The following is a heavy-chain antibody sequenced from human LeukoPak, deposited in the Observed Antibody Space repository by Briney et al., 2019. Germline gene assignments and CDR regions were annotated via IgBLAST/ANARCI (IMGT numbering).Heavy chain of an antibody. D-gene: IGHD2-2*01. CDR3: AKDRGYCSSTSCPVDY. CDR1: GFTFSSYA. CDR2: ISGSGGST. V-gene: IGHV3-23*01. Sequence: GGSLRLSCAASGFTFSSYAMSWVRQAPGKGLEWVSAISGSGGSTYYADPVKGRFTISRDNSKNTLYLQMNSLRAEDTAVYYCAKDRGYCSSTSCPVDYWGQGTLVTVSS. J-gene: IGHJ4*02.